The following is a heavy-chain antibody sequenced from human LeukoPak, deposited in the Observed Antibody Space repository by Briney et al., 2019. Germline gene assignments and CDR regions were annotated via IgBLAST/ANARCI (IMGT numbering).Heavy chain of an antibody. CDR3: AGGRSGIRYFDWLLRYFDY. Sequence: KTSETLSLTCAVYGGSFSGYYWSWIRQPPGKGLEWIGEINHSGSTNYNPSLKSRVTISVDTSKNQFSLKLSSVTAADTAVYYCAGGRSGIRYFDWLLRYFDYWGQGTLVTVSS. V-gene: IGHV4-34*01. J-gene: IGHJ4*02. D-gene: IGHD3-9*01. CDR1: GGSFSGYY. CDR2: INHSGST.